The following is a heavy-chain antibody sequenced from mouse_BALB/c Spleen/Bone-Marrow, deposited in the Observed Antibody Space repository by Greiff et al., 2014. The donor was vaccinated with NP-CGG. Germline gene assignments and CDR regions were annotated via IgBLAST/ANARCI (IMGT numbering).Heavy chain of an antibody. J-gene: IGHJ4*01. CDR2: ISYDGSN. D-gene: IGHD2-10*02. CDR3: ARAGYGNFYAMDY. CDR1: GYSITSGYY. V-gene: IGHV3-6*02. Sequence: EVQLQQSGPGLVKPSQSLSLTCSVTGYSITSGYYWYWIRQFPGNKLEWMGYISYDGSNNYNPSLKNRISITRDTSKNQFFLKLNSVTTEDTATYYCARAGYGNFYAMDYWGQGTSVTVSS.